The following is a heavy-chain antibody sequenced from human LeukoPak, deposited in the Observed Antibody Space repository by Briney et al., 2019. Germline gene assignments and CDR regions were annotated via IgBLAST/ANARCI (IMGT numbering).Heavy chain of an antibody. D-gene: IGHD6-13*01. CDR3: ARGAKQQLVMKLYYYYYMDV. V-gene: IGHV4-34*01. CDR1: GGSISSYY. CDR2: INHSGST. Sequence: SETLSLTRTVSGGSISSYYWSWIRQPPGKGLEWIGEINHSGSTNYNPSLKSRVTISVDTSKNQFSLKLSSVTAADTAVYYCARGAKQQLVMKLYYYYYMDVWGKGTTVTVSS. J-gene: IGHJ6*03.